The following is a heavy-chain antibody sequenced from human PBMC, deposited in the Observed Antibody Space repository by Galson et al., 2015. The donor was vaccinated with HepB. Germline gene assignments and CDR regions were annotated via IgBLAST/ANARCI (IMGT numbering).Heavy chain of an antibody. CDR1: GFTFSSYW. CDR2: INSDGSST. D-gene: IGHD3-3*01. J-gene: IGHJ4*02. V-gene: IGHV3-74*01. CDR3: AREGRFLEWPFDY. Sequence: SLRLSCAASGFTFSSYWMHWVRQAPGKGLVWVSRINSDGSSTSYADSVKGRFTISRDNAKNTLYLQMNSLRAEDTAVYYCAREGRFLEWPFDYWGQGTLVTVSS.